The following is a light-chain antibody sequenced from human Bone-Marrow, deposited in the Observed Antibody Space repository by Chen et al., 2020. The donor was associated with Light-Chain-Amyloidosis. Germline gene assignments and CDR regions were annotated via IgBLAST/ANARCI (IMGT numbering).Light chain of an antibody. V-gene: IGKV3-15*01. CDR3: QQYNDWPRT. Sequence: EIVMTQSPATLSVSPGERATLSCRASQSVGSTLAWYQQKPGQAPRLLTYGASNRATGVAARFSGSGSGTEFTLTISSLQSEDFAVYYCQQYNDWPRTFGQGTKVEIK. J-gene: IGKJ1*01. CDR1: QSVGST. CDR2: GAS.